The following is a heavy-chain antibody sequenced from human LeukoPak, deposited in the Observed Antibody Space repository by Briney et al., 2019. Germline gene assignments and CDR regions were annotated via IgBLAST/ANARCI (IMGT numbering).Heavy chain of an antibody. Sequence: GGSLRLSGAASGFTFRSYWMSWVRQAPGKGLEWVANMKLDGSEEYYVDSVKGRFTISSDNAKNSLYLQMNSLRVDDTAVYYCARWARYCSSGSCYSWFDPWGQGTLVTVSS. CDR2: MKLDGSEE. J-gene: IGHJ5*02. V-gene: IGHV3-7*01. CDR1: GFTFRSYW. CDR3: ARWARYCSSGSCYSWFDP. D-gene: IGHD2-15*01.